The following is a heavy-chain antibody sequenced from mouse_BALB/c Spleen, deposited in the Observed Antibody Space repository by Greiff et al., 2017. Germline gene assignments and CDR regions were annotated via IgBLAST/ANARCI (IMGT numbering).Heavy chain of an antibody. Sequence: VQLQQSGAELVKPGASVKLSCTASGFNIKDTYMHWVKQRPEQGLEWIGRIDPANGNTKYDPKFQGKATITADTSSNTAYLQLSSLTFEDTAVYYCASDSSGLAWFAYWGQGTLVTVSA. V-gene: IGHV14-3*02. CDR3: ASDSSGLAWFAY. J-gene: IGHJ3*01. D-gene: IGHD3-2*01. CDR2: IDPANGNT. CDR1: GFNIKDTY.